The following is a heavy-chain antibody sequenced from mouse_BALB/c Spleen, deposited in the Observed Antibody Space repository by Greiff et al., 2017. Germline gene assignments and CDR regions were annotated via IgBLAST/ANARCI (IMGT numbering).Heavy chain of an antibody. CDR1: GYSITSGYY. Sequence: DVKLQESGPGLVKPSQSLSLTCSVTGYSITSGYYWNWIRQFPGNKLEWMGYISYDGSNNYNPSLKNRISITRDTSKNQFFLKLNSVTTEDTATYYCARTGTDWFAYWGQGTLVTVSA. D-gene: IGHD4-1*01. V-gene: IGHV3-6*02. CDR3: ARTGTDWFAY. J-gene: IGHJ3*01. CDR2: ISYDGSN.